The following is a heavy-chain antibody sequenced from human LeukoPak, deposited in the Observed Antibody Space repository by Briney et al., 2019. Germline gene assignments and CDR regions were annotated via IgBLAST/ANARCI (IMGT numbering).Heavy chain of an antibody. V-gene: IGHV3-21*01. CDR1: GSTFNMYS. Sequence: GGSLRLSCAASGSTFNMYSMNWVLQAPGKGLEWVSSISSSSSYIYYVDSLKGRFTISRDNAKNSLYLQMNSLRAEDTAVYYCATLGENGFDIWGQGTMVTVSP. D-gene: IGHD3-16*01. CDR2: ISSSSSYI. CDR3: ATLGENGFDI. J-gene: IGHJ3*02.